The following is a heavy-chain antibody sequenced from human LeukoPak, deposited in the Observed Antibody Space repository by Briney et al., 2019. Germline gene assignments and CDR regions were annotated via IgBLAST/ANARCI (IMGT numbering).Heavy chain of an antibody. Sequence: GESLKISCQGSGYNFPIYWIGWVRQMPGQGLEWMGIIYPDDSNTIYGPSFQGQVTISADKSISTAYLQWSSLKASDTAMYYCARVYYYGSGSLGAFDIWGQGTMVTVSS. J-gene: IGHJ3*02. CDR3: ARVYYYGSGSLGAFDI. D-gene: IGHD3-10*01. CDR1: GYNFPIYW. V-gene: IGHV5-51*01. CDR2: IYPDDSNT.